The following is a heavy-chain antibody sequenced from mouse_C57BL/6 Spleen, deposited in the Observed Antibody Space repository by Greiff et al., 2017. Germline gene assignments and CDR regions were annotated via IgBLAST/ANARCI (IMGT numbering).Heavy chain of an antibody. Sequence: QVQLQQPGAELVKPGASVKLSCKASGYTFTSYWMHWVKQRPGQGLEWIGMIHPNSGSTNYNEKFKSKATLTVDKSSSTAYMQLSSLTSEDSAVYCCARKVYYDCGTDYWGQGTSVTVSS. J-gene: IGHJ4*01. V-gene: IGHV1-64*01. D-gene: IGHD2-4*01. CDR1: GYTFTSYW. CDR3: ARKVYYDCGTDY. CDR2: IHPNSGST.